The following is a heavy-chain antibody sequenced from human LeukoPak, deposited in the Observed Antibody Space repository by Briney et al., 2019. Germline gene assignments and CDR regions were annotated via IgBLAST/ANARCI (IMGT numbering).Heavy chain of an antibody. D-gene: IGHD6-6*01. CDR2: ISWNSGSI. CDR1: GFTFADYA. CDR3: AKTRGTYSSSLDY. J-gene: IGHJ4*02. Sequence: GGSLRLSCAASGFTFADYAMHWVRQAPGQGLEWVSGISWNSGSIGYADSVKGRFTISRDNAKNSLYLQMNSLRAEDTALYDCAKTRGTYSSSLDYWGQGTLVTVSS. V-gene: IGHV3-9*01.